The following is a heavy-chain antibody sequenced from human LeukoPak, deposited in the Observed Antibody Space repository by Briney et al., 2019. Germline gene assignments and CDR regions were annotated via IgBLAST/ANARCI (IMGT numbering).Heavy chain of an antibody. V-gene: IGHV1-18*01. CDR3: ARAYDSSFPGGY. CDR1: GYTFTSYG. D-gene: IGHD3-22*01. CDR2: ISAYNGNT. J-gene: IGHJ4*02. Sequence: GASVKVSCKASGYTFTSYGISWVRQAPGQGLEWMGWISAYNGNTNYAQKFQGRVTITADKSTSTAYMELSSLRSEDTAVYYCARAYDSSFPGGYWGQGTLVTVSS.